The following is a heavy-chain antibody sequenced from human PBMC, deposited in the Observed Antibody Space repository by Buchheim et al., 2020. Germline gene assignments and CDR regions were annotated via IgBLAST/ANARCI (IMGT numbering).Heavy chain of an antibody. CDR3: ARVRERGSCYFDY. V-gene: IGHV4-34*01. CDR2: INHSGST. Sequence: QVQLQQWGAGLLKPSETLSLTCAVYGGSFSGYYWSWIRQPPGKGLEWIGEINHSGSTNYNPSLKSRVTISVDTSKNQFSLKLSSVTAADTAVYYCARVRERGSCYFDYWGQGTL. J-gene: IGHJ4*02. CDR1: GGSFSGYY. D-gene: IGHD2-15*01.